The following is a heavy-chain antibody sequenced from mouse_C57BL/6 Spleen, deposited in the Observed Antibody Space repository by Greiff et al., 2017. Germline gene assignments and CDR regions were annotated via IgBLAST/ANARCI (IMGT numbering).Heavy chain of an antibody. CDR3: ARHELGRGYYAMDY. V-gene: IGHV5-9*01. CDR1: GFTFSSYT. D-gene: IGHD4-1*01. J-gene: IGHJ4*01. CDR2: ISGGGGNT. Sequence: EVQLVESGGGLVKPGGSLKLSCAASGFTFSSYTMSWVRQTPEKRLEWVATISGGGGNTYYPDSVKGRFTISRDNAKNTLYLQMSSLRSEDTALYYCARHELGRGYYAMDYWGQGTSVTVSS.